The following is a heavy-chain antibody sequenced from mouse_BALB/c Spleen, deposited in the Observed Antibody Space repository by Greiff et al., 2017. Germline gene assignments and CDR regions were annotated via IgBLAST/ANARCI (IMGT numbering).Heavy chain of an antibody. V-gene: IGHV1-4*01. CDR2: INPSSGYT. Sequence: VQLQQSGAELARPGASVKMSCKASGYTFTSYTMHWVKQRPGQGLEWIGYINPSSGYTNYNQKFKDKATLTADKSSSTAYMQLSSLTSEDSAVYYCARWGTTALCAMDYWGQGTSVTVSS. CDR3: ARWGTTALCAMDY. CDR1: GYTFTSYT. J-gene: IGHJ4*01. D-gene: IGHD1-2*01.